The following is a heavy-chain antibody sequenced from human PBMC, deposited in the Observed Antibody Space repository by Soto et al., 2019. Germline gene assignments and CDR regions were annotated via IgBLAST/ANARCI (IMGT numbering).Heavy chain of an antibody. Sequence: PGGSLRLSCAASAFTFRSYTMHWVRQAPGKGLEWVATISYDGSKTNYADSVRGRFTISRDNSKSTLFLQMDSLRPEDTAVYYCARDPVCSGGSCYDYWGQGTLVTVSS. D-gene: IGHD2-15*01. CDR1: AFTFRSYT. CDR2: ISYDGSKT. J-gene: IGHJ4*02. CDR3: ARDPVCSGGSCYDY. V-gene: IGHV3-30*04.